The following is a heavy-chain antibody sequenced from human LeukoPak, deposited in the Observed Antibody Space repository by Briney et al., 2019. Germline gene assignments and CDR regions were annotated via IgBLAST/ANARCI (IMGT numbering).Heavy chain of an antibody. CDR2: IYYIGST. V-gene: IGHV4-59*01. CDR1: GVSIISYY. CDR3: ARVGGVRYYDY. Sequence: SETLSLTCTVSGVSIISYYWGWVRQPPGKGLEWIGYIYYIGSTNYHPSLKSRVNISVGTSQHHFSLMLSSVTAADTAVYYCARVGGVRYYDYWGQGTLVTVSS. D-gene: IGHD3-16*01. J-gene: IGHJ4*02.